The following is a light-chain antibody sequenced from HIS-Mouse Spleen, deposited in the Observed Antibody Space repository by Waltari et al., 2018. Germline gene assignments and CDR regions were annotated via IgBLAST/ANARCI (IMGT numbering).Light chain of an antibody. Sequence: SYELTQPPSVSVSPGQTARITCSGDALPKKYAYWYQQKSGQAPVLVIYKDSKLPSGIPGRVSGSSSGTMATLTISGAQVEDEADYYCYSTDSSGNHRVFGGGTKLTVL. J-gene: IGLJ2*01. CDR3: YSTDSSGNHRV. CDR2: KDS. V-gene: IGLV3-10*01. CDR1: ALPKKY.